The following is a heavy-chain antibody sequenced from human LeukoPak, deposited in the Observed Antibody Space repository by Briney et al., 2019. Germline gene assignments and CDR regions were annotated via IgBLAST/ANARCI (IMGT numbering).Heavy chain of an antibody. J-gene: IGHJ4*02. V-gene: IGHV4-30-2*01. CDR1: GGSISSGGYS. CDR3: ARRGATTVFDY. D-gene: IGHD4-17*01. Sequence: PSETLSLTCAVSGGSISSGGYSWSWIRQPPGKGLEWIGYIYHSGSTYYNPSLKSRVTISVDRSKNQFSLKLSSVTAADTAVYYCARRGATTVFDYWGQGTLVTVSS. CDR2: IYHSGST.